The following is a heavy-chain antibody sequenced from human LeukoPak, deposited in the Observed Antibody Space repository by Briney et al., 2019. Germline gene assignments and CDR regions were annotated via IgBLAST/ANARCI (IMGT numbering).Heavy chain of an antibody. CDR2: VYKDGKM. V-gene: IGHV3-53*01. D-gene: IGHD2-21*01. J-gene: IGHJ4*02. CDR3: ASRHCSGGDCYFAGADPFDH. Sequence: GGSLRLSCAASGFTVSDTYMSWVRQSPGKGLEWVSVVYKDGKMFYIDSVKGRFAISRDTSKNTVYLQMNNPRAEDTAVYYCASRHCSGGDCYFAGADPFDHWGQGTLVTVSS. CDR1: GFTVSDTY.